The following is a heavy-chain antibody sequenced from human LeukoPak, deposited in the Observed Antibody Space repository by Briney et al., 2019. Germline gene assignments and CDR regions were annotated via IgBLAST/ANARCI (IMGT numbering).Heavy chain of an antibody. J-gene: IGHJ4*02. CDR2: IYASGST. V-gene: IGHV4-4*07. CDR3: ARGTSGDY. CDR1: GASMTTYN. D-gene: IGHD3-10*01. Sequence: PSETLSLTCTVPGASMTTYNPSGSGQPAGKGLEWIGRIYASGSTDYNPSLRSRVTISLDKSKNQLSLNLNSVTAADTVGYYCARGTSGDYWGQGTLVTVSS.